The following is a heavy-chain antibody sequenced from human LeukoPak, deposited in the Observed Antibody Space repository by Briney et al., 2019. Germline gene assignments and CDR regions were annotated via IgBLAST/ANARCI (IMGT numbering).Heavy chain of an antibody. V-gene: IGHV4-61*02. CDR2: IYTSGST. D-gene: IGHD3-10*01. J-gene: IGHJ5*02. Sequence: SETLSLTCTVSGGSISSGSYYWSWIRQPAGKGLEWIGRIYTSGSTNYNPSLKSRVSISLDTSRNQFSLKLSSVTAADTAVYYCARDGYNYDSGSDYHNWFDPWGQGTLVTVSS. CDR1: GGSISSGSYY. CDR3: ARDGYNYDSGSDYHNWFDP.